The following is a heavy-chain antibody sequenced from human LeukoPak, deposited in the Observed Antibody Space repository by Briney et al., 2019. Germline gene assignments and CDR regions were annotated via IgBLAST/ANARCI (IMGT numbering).Heavy chain of an antibody. CDR3: AKLVLWFGEFDY. Sequence: GGSLRLSCAASGFTFSTYTVNWVRQAPGKGLEWVSSITSSSSYIYYADSVKGRFTISRDNAKNSLYLQMNSLRAEDTAVYYCAKLVLWFGEFDYWGQGTLVTVSS. D-gene: IGHD3-10*01. V-gene: IGHV3-21*04. CDR1: GFTFSTYT. CDR2: ITSSSSYI. J-gene: IGHJ4*02.